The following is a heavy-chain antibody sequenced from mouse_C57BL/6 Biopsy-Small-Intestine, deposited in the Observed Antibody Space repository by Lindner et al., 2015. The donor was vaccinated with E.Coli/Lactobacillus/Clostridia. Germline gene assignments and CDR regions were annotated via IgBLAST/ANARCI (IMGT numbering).Heavy chain of an antibody. CDR3: ARKDYYYYDGSYEYFDY. D-gene: IGHD1-1*01. J-gene: IGHJ3*01. V-gene: IGHV1-42*01. Sequence: VQLQESGPELVKPGASVKISCKASGYSFTGYYMHWVKQSPEKSLEWIGEINPSTGGTTYSQKFKAKATLTVDKSSSTAYMQLKSLTSEDSAVYYCARKDYYYYDGSYEYFDYWGQGTLVTVSA. CDR2: INPSTGGT. CDR1: GYSFTGYY.